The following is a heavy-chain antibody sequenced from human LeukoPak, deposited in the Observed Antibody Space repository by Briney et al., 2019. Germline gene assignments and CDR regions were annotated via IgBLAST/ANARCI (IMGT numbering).Heavy chain of an antibody. J-gene: IGHJ4*02. Sequence: GGSLRLSCAASGFTFSSYSMNWVRQAPGKGLEWVSSISSSSSYIYYADSVKGRFTISRDNAKNSLYLQMSSLRAEDTAVYYCARPKGGCSSTSCYEFYFDYWGQGTLVTVSS. CDR3: ARPKGGCSSTSCYEFYFDY. D-gene: IGHD2-2*01. CDR2: ISSSSSYI. V-gene: IGHV3-21*04. CDR1: GFTFSSYS.